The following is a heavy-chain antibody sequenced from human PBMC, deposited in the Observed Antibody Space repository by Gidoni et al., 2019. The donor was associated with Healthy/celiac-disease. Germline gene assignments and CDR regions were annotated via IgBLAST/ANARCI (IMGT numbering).Heavy chain of an antibody. Sequence: QLQLQESGPGLVKPSETLSLTCTVSGGSISSSSYYWGWIRQPPGKGLEWIGSIYYSVSNYYNPSLKSRVTISVDTSKNQFSLKLSSVTAADTAVYYCARQSTVRARGPFFDYWGQGTLVTVSS. CDR3: ARQSTVRARGPFFDY. CDR2: IYYSVSN. D-gene: IGHD3-10*01. V-gene: IGHV4-39*01. CDR1: GGSISSSSYY. J-gene: IGHJ4*02.